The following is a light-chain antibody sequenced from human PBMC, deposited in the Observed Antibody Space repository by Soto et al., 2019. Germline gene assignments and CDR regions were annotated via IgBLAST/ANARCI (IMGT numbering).Light chain of an antibody. CDR1: QSIYSY. J-gene: IGKJ5*01. Sequence: NKLTQSPSSLSAYIKDRVNIXCRASQSIYSYLNWYQQKAGRAPKLLIYGASSFQSGVPSRFSGSGPGTDFNLTISCLQPEDFAPYYCQEFNSYPRSFGEGTRLEIK. V-gene: IGKV1-39*01. CDR3: QEFNSYPRS. CDR2: GAS.